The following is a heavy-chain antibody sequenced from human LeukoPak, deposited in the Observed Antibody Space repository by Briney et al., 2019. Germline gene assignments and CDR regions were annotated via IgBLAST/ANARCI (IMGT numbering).Heavy chain of an antibody. CDR1: GFTFSSYA. J-gene: IGHJ4*02. CDR3: VKDIGTVGASPFDY. CDR2: ISGSGGST. D-gene: IGHD1-26*01. Sequence: GGSLRLSCAASGFTFSSYAMSWVRQAPGKGLEWVSAISGSGGSTYYADSVKGRFTISRDNSKNTLSLQMNSLRAEDTAVYYCVKDIGTVGASPFDYWGQGALVSVSS. V-gene: IGHV3-23*01.